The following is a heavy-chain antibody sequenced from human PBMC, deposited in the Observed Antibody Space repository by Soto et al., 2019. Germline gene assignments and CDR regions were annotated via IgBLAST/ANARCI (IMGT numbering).Heavy chain of an antibody. CDR1: GFTFSSYG. CDR3: AKGPHQFSYDGIFDY. D-gene: IGHD5-12*01. Sequence: GGSLRLSCVASGFTFSSYGMHWVRQAPGKGLEWVAVISYDGSNKYYADSVEGRFTISRDNSKNTLYLQMNSLRAEDTAVYYCAKGPHQFSYDGIFDYWGQGTLVTVSS. CDR2: ISYDGSNK. J-gene: IGHJ4*02. V-gene: IGHV3-30*18.